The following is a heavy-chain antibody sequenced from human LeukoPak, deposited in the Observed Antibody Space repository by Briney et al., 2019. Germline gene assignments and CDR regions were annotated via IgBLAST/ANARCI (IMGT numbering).Heavy chain of an antibody. D-gene: IGHD5/OR15-5a*01. J-gene: IGHJ4*02. V-gene: IGHV3-66*01. CDR1: GFTFSSYS. CDR3: ARAAQIGFSSVGQYLN. CDR2: IYSGGST. Sequence: GGSLRLSCAASGFTFSSYSMNWVRQAPGKGLEWVSVIYSGGSTYYADSVKGRFTISRDNSKNTLYLQMNSLRAEDTAVYYCARAAQIGFSSVGQYLNWGQGTLVTVSS.